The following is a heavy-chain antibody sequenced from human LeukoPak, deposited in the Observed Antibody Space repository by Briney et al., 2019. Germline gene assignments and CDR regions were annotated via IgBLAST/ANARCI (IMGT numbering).Heavy chain of an antibody. CDR3: ASNWGYSQGH. D-gene: IGHD7-27*01. Sequence: SGTLSLTCTVSSGSIGSSNWWSWVRQTPGKGLEWIGEVSLGGNTNHNPSLRSRVTISVDQSKNQLFLKLTSVTAADTAIYYCASNWGYSQGHWGQGILVTVSS. J-gene: IGHJ4*02. CDR1: SGSIGSSNW. V-gene: IGHV4-4*02. CDR2: VSLGGNT.